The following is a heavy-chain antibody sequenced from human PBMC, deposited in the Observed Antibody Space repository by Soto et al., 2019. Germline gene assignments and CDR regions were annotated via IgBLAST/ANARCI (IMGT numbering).Heavy chain of an antibody. CDR2: INHSGST. Sequence: SETLSLTCAVYGGSFSGYYWSWIRQPPGKGLEWIGEINHSGSTNYNPSLKSRVTISVDTSKNQFSLKLSSVTAADTAVSYCARDSSSSDYWGQGTLVTVS. D-gene: IGHD6-6*01. CDR3: ARDSSSSDY. CDR1: GGSFSGYY. J-gene: IGHJ4*02. V-gene: IGHV4-34*01.